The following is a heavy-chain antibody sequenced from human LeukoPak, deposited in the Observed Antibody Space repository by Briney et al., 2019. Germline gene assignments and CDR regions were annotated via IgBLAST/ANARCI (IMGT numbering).Heavy chain of an antibody. J-gene: IGHJ4*02. Sequence: GGSLRLSCAASGFTFSNAWMSWVRQAPGKGLEWVGRIKSKTDGGTTDYAAPVKGRFTISRDDSKNTLYLQMNSLKTEDTAVYYCTTDIRRYSYDSEEFDYWGQGTLVTVSS. CDR3: TTDIRRYSYDSEEFDY. V-gene: IGHV3-15*01. D-gene: IGHD5-18*01. CDR1: GFTFSNAW. CDR2: IKSKTDGGTT.